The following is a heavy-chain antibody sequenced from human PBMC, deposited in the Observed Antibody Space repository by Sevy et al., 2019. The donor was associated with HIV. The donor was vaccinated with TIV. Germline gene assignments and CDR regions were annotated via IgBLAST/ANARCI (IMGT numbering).Heavy chain of an antibody. J-gene: IGHJ5*02. Sequence: GSLRLSCAASGFTFSSYSMNWVRQAPGKGLEWVSSISSSSSYIYYADSVKGRFTISRDNAKNSLYLQMNSLRAEDTAVYYCARDSGGLRFLEWRTKNWFDPWGQGTLVTVSS. V-gene: IGHV3-21*01. CDR1: GFTFSSYS. CDR3: ARDSGGLRFLEWRTKNWFDP. D-gene: IGHD3-3*01. CDR2: ISSSSSYI.